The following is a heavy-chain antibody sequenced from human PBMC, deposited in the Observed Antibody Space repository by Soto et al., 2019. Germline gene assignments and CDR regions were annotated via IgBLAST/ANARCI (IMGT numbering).Heavy chain of an antibody. V-gene: IGHV1-18*01. J-gene: IGHJ4*02. CDR1: GYTFTDHG. CDR3: AKDRPRLTQNFLDVY. CDR2: ISAYNDYT. D-gene: IGHD3-16*01. Sequence: QIQLVQSGAEVKKPGASVKVSCKASGYTFTDHGISWVRQAPGQGFEWMGWISAYNDYTAYAQKFQGRVTMTTDKYTNTAYMELRSLTSDDTAVYYWAKDRPRLTQNFLDVYGGQGTLVTVSS.